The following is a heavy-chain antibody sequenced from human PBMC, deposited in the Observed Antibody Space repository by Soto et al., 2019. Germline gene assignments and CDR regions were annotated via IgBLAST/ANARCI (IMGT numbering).Heavy chain of an antibody. V-gene: IGHV3-21*01. CDR1: GFTFNNYG. J-gene: IGHJ4*02. CDR2: VSKSDYT. D-gene: IGHD2-2*01. Sequence: GGSMRLSCVVSGFTFNNYGINWVRQAPGKGLEWVSTVSKSDYTYYSDSVKGRFTISRDNAKNSVSLQMNTLRAEDTAVYYCAREDSIIIPAVSDFWGQGTLVTVSS. CDR3: AREDSIIIPAVSDF.